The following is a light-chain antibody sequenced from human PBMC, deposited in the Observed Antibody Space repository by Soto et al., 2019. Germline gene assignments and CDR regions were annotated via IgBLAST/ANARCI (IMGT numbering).Light chain of an antibody. CDR3: QQHETLIT. Sequence: DIQMTQSPSTLSASVGDRVTITCRASQSISTWLAWHQQKPGKAPKLLIYDASSLENGVPSRFSGSGSGTDFTLTISRLEPEDFAVYYCQQHETLITFGQGTRLEIK. V-gene: IGKV1-5*01. CDR1: QSISTW. J-gene: IGKJ5*01. CDR2: DAS.